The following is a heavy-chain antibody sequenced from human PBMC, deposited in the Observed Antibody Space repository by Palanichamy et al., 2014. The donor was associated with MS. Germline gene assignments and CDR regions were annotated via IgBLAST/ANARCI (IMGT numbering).Heavy chain of an antibody. J-gene: IGHJ4*02. CDR3: ARVEGAVPLWY. CDR2: IYTGGSA. Sequence: VESGGGLIQPGGSLRLSCAASGFTVSSKYMIWVRQAPGKGLEWVSVIYTGGSAYYPDSVKGRFTVSRDDSKSTLYLQMNSLRAEDTALYYCARVEGAVPLWYWGQGTLVIVSS. CDR1: GFTVSSKY. V-gene: IGHV3-53*01. D-gene: IGHD3-10*01.